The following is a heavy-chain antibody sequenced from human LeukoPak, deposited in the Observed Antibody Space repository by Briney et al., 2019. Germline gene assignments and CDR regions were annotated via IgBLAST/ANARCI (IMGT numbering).Heavy chain of an antibody. CDR1: GFTFSTYG. CDR3: ARALYYDRSPLDY. CDR2: ISYDGDNK. D-gene: IGHD3-22*01. V-gene: IGHV3-30-3*01. Sequence: GRSLRLSCAASGFTFSTYGVHWVRQAPGKGLEWVSVISYDGDNKYYADSVKGRFTISRDNSKNTLYLKMNSLRPEDTAVYYCARALYYDRSPLDYWGRGTLVTVSS. J-gene: IGHJ4*02.